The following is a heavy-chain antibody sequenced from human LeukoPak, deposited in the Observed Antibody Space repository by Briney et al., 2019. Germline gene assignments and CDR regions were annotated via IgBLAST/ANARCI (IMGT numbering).Heavy chain of an antibody. CDR1: GFTFSSYS. Sequence: GSLRLSCAASGFTFSSYSMNWVRQAPGKGLEWVSMISGGGGKTHFADSVKGRFNISRDNSKNTLFLQMNSLRAEDTAIYYCAKGRGIVAAGSWFDAWGQGILVTVSS. CDR2: ISGGGGKT. V-gene: IGHV3-23*01. D-gene: IGHD6-13*01. J-gene: IGHJ5*02. CDR3: AKGRGIVAAGSWFDA.